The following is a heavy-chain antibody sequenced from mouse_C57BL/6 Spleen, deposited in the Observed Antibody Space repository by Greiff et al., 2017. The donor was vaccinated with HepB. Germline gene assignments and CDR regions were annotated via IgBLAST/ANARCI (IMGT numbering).Heavy chain of an antibody. J-gene: IGHJ4*01. D-gene: IGHD2-1*01. V-gene: IGHV1-18*01. Sequence: EVQLQQSGPELVKPGASVKIPCKASGYTFTDYNMDWVKQSHGKSLEWIGDINPNNGGTIYNQKFEGKATLTVDKSSSTAYMELRSLTSEDTAVYHCARRVYYGNYGAMDYLGQGTSVTVAS. CDR1: GYTFTDYN. CDR2: INPNNGGT. CDR3: ARRVYYGNYGAMDY.